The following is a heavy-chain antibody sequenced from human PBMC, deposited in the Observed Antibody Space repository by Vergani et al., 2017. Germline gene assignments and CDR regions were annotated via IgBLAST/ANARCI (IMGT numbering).Heavy chain of an antibody. CDR2: IHTSGST. J-gene: IGHJ4*02. V-gene: IGHV4-61*02. CDR3: ARGSCLGGSCYKPLFDY. CDR1: GSSINSHNYY. Sequence: QVQLQESGPGLVKPSQTLSLTCTVSGSSINSHNYYWSWIRQPAGKGLEWIGRIHTSGSTNYNPSLKSRVTMSEVTSKNQFSLNLTSVTAADTAVYFCARGSCLGGSCYKPLFDYWGQGILVTVSS. D-gene: IGHD2-15*01.